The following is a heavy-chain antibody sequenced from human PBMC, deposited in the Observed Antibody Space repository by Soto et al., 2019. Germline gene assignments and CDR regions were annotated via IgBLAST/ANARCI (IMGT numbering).Heavy chain of an antibody. CDR2: ISGSGGST. Sequence: EVQLLESGGGLVQPGGSLRLSCAASGFTFSSYAMSWVRQVPGKGLEWVSAISGSGGSTYYADSVKGRFTISRDNSKNTLYLQMNSLRADDTAVYYGAKPEYSSSSVDYWGQGTLVTVSS. V-gene: IGHV3-23*01. CDR1: GFTFSSYA. J-gene: IGHJ4*02. CDR3: AKPEYSSSSVDY. D-gene: IGHD6-6*01.